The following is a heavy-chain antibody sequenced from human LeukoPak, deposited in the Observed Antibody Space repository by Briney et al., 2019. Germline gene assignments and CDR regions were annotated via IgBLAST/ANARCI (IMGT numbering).Heavy chain of an antibody. CDR2: IKQDGSEK. CDR3: AREGYSGSYWEYYFDY. J-gene: IGHJ4*02. D-gene: IGHD1-26*01. V-gene: IGHV3-7*01. CDR1: GFTFSSYW. Sequence: GGSLRLSCAASGFTFSSYWMSWVRQGPGKGLEWVANIKQDGSEKYYVDSVKGRFTISRDNAKNSLYLQMNSLRAEDTAVYYCAREGYSGSYWEYYFDYWGQGTLVTVSS.